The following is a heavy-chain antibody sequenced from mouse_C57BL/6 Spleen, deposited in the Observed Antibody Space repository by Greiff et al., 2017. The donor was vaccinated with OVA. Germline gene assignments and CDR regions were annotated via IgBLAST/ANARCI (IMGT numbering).Heavy chain of an antibody. CDR1: GFSFNTYA. D-gene: IGHD2-5*01. J-gene: IGHJ4*01. CDR3: VRQYSNYGVYAMDY. CDR2: ISSKSNNYAT. V-gene: IGHV10-1*01. Sequence: EVQLVESGGGLVQPKGSLKLSCAASGFSFNTYAMNWVRQAPGKGLEWVARISSKSNNYATSYADSVKDRFTISRDDSESLLYLQMNNLKTEDTAMYYGVRQYSNYGVYAMDYWGQGTSVTVSS.